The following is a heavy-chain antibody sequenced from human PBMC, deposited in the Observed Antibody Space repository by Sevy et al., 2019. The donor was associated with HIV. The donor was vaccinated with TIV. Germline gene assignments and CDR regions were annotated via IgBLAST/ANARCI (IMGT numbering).Heavy chain of an antibody. Sequence: GGSLRLSCAASGFTFSSYAMHWVRQAPGKGLEWVAVISYDGSNKYYADSVKGRFTISRDNSKNTLYLQMNSLRAEDTAVYYCSREVLGYYYDSSGYYSREPYYYYYGMDVWGQGTTVTVSS. D-gene: IGHD3-22*01. CDR1: GFTFSSYA. V-gene: IGHV3-30-3*01. CDR3: SREVLGYYYDSSGYYSREPYYYYYGMDV. CDR2: ISYDGSNK. J-gene: IGHJ6*02.